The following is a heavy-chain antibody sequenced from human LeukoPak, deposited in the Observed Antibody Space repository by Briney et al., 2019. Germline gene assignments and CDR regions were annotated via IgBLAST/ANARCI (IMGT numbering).Heavy chain of an antibody. Sequence: GGSLRLSCAASGFTFSSCAMSWVRQAPGKGLEWVSAISGSGGSTFYADSVKGRFTISRDNSKNTLYLQMNSLRAEDTAVYYCARNLYYYDSSGYYYYWGQGTLVTVSS. D-gene: IGHD3-22*01. CDR2: ISGSGGST. J-gene: IGHJ4*02. CDR1: GFTFSSCA. V-gene: IGHV3-23*01. CDR3: ARNLYYYDSSGYYYY.